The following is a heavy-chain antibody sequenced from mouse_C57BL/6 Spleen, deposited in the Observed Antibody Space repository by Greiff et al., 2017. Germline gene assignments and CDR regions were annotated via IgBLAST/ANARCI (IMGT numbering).Heavy chain of an antibody. CDR3: ATMVTTQGFAY. V-gene: IGHV1-82*01. Sequence: VQLQQSGPELVKPGASVKISCTASGYAFSSSSMTWVKQRPGKGLEWIGRIYPGDGDTNYHEKFKGKATLTADKSSSTAYMQLSSLTSEDSAVYFCATMVTTQGFAYWGQGTLVTVSA. J-gene: IGHJ3*01. D-gene: IGHD2-2*01. CDR2: IYPGDGDT. CDR1: GYAFSSSS.